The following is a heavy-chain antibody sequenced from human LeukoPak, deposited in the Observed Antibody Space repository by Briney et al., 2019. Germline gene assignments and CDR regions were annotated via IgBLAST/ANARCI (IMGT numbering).Heavy chain of an antibody. J-gene: IGHJ6*04. CDR1: GFTFSSYW. CDR3: ARHLGGCSSTSCYYYYGMDV. V-gene: IGHV3-7*03. CDR2: IKQDGSEK. Sequence: GGSLRLSCAASGFTFSSYWMSWVRQAPGKGLEWVANIKQDGSEKYYVDSVKGRFTISRDNAKNSLYLQMNSLRAEDTVVYYCARHLGGCSSTSCYYYYGMDVWGKGTTATVSS. D-gene: IGHD2-2*01.